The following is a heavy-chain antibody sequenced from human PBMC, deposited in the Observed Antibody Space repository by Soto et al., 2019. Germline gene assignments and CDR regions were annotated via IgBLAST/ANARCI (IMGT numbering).Heavy chain of an antibody. CDR2: ISGSGGST. Sequence: EVQLVESGGGLVQPGGSLRLSCAASGFTFSTYAMTWVRQAPGKGLEWVSGISGSGGSTYHADSVKGRFTISRDSSKNTVYLQMNSLRAEDTAGYYCAKGVGARRYYFDYWGQGTRVTVSS. CDR1: GFTFSTYA. D-gene: IGHD1-26*01. J-gene: IGHJ4*02. V-gene: IGHV3-23*04. CDR3: AKGVGARRYYFDY.